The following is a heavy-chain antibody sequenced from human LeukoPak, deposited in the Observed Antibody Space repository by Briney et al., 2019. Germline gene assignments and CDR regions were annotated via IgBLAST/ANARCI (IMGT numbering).Heavy chain of an antibody. J-gene: IGHJ6*03. CDR3: ARTTEGGYTYGYFYYYYMDV. CDR2: IYHSGNT. CDR1: GGSISNYY. V-gene: IGHV4-59*01. D-gene: IGHD5-18*01. Sequence: PSETLSLTCTVSGGSISNYYWNWIRQPPGKGLEWIGSIYHSGNTYYNPSLKSRVTISLDTSNNQFSLRLSSVTAADTAVYYCARTTEGGYTYGYFYYYYMDVWGKGTTVTISS.